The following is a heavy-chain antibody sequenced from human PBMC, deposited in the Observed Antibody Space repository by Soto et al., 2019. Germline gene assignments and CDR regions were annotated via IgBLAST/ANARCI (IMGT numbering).Heavy chain of an antibody. CDR2: INHSGST. CDR3: ARRGSGSYSDY. J-gene: IGHJ4*02. Sequence: SETLSLTCAVYGGSFSGYYWSRIRQPPGKGLEWIGEINHSGSTNYNPSIKSRVTISADTSKNQFSLKLSSVTAADTAVYYCARRGSGSYSDYWGQGTLVTVSS. D-gene: IGHD3-10*01. CDR1: GGSFSGYY. V-gene: IGHV4-34*01.